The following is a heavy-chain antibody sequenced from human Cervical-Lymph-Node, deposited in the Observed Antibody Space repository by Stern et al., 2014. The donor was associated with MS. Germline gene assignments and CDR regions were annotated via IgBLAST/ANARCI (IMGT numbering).Heavy chain of an antibody. V-gene: IGHV4-4*02. CDR2: IYHSGSL. Sequence: QVQLQESGPGLVKPSGTLSLTCAVSGGSVSSTNWWSWVRQSPGKRLEWIGHIYHSGSLTYHPSLRTRLPISRNTSKTHLSLHLPSETAADTAVYYCARERQQYCNSEGCSYWYFDLWGRGTLVTVSS. CDR3: ARERQQYCNSEGCSYWYFDL. CDR1: GGSVSSTNW. J-gene: IGHJ2*01. D-gene: IGHD2/OR15-2a*01.